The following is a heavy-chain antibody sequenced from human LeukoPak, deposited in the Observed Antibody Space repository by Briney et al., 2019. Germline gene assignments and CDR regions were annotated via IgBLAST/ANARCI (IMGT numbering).Heavy chain of an antibody. CDR1: GFTFSSYS. D-gene: IGHD6-6*01. J-gene: IGHJ6*02. CDR3: ATPEYHYYYGMDV. V-gene: IGHV3-23*01. Sequence: GGSLRLSCAASGFTFSSYSMNWVRQAPGKGLEWVSVISGSGGSTYYADSVKGRFTISRDNSKNTLFLQMNSLRADDTAVYYCATPEYHYYYGMDVWGQGTTVTVSS. CDR2: ISGSGGST.